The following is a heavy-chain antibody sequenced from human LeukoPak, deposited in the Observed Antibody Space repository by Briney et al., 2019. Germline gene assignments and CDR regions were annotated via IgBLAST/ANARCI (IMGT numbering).Heavy chain of an antibody. CDR1: GFTFGSYW. CDR3: ARGTESLYYYGMDV. CDR2: IKKDGSEK. Sequence: GGSLRLSCAASGFTFGSYWMSWVRQAPGKGLEWVANIKKDGSEKHYVDSVKGRFAISRDNAKSSVYLQMYSLRVEDTAVYYCARGTESLYYYGMDVWGQGTTVTVSS. J-gene: IGHJ6*02. V-gene: IGHV3-7*02. D-gene: IGHD3/OR15-3a*01.